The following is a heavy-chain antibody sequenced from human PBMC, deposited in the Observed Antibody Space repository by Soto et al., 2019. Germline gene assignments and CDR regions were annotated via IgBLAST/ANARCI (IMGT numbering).Heavy chain of an antibody. V-gene: IGHV3-73*02. J-gene: IGHJ4*02. CDR1: GFTFSGSA. Sequence: EVQLVESGGGLVQPGGSLKLSCAASGFTFSGSAMHWVRQASGKGLEWVGRIRSKANSYATAYAASVKGRFTISRDDSQNTAYLQMNSLKTEDTAVYYCTSQLVDIVATRVDYWGQGTLVTVSS. CDR2: IRSKANSYAT. CDR3: TSQLVDIVATRVDY. D-gene: IGHD5-12*01.